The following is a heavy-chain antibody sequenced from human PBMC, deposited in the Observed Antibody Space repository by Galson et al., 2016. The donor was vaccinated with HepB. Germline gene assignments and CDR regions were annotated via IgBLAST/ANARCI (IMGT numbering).Heavy chain of an antibody. CDR3: ARGGFCTGGSCPWPNGFDP. CDR1: GGSISSGGYY. CDR2: VYYNGIT. V-gene: IGHV4-31*03. D-gene: IGHD2-15*01. J-gene: IGHJ5*02. Sequence: TLSLTCTVSGGSISSGGYYWSWIRQHPGKGLEWIGYVYYNGITYYNSSLKSRVTISVDTSKNQFSLKLNSVAAADTAVYYCARGGFCTGGSCPWPNGFDPWGQGTLVTVSS.